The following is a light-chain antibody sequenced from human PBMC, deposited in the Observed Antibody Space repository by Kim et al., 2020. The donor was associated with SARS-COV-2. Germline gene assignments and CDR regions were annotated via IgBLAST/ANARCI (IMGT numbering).Light chain of an antibody. J-gene: IGKJ2*01. CDR1: QSVSSD. CDR2: GAS. CDR3: QQYNNWPLT. V-gene: IGKV3-15*01. Sequence: EIEMTQSPATLSVSPGERATLSCRASQSVSSDLAWYQQKPGQAPRLLIYGASTRATGIPARFSGSGSGTEFTLTISSLQSEDFAVYYCQQYNNWPLTFGQGTKLEI.